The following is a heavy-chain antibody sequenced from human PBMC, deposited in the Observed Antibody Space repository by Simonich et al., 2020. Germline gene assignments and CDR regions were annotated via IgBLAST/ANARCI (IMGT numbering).Heavy chain of an antibody. Sequence: QVQLQESGPGLVKPSETLSLTCPVSGGSISSYYWSWIRQPPGKGREWIGYIYYSGSTNYNPSLKSRVTISVDTSKNQFSLKLSSVTAADTAVYYCARLPDYWGQGTLVTVSS. CDR2: IYYSGST. CDR1: GGSISSYY. CDR3: ARLPDY. J-gene: IGHJ4*02. V-gene: IGHV4-59*08.